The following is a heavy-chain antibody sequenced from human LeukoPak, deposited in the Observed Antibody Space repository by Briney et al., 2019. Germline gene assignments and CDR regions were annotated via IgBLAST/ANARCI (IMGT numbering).Heavy chain of an antibody. J-gene: IGHJ4*02. V-gene: IGHV4-39*01. CDR2: IYYSGST. Sequence: SETLSLTCTVSGGSISSYYWGWIRQPPGKGLEWIGSIYYSGSTYYNPSLKSRVTISVDTSKNQFSLKLSSVTAADTAVYYCARRYRRDGYNYDYWGQGTLVTVSS. CDR1: GGSISSYY. D-gene: IGHD5-24*01. CDR3: ARRYRRDGYNYDY.